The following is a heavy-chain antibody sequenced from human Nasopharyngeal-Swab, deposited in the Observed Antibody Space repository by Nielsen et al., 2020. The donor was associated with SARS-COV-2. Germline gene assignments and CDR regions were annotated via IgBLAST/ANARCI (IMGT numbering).Heavy chain of an antibody. J-gene: IGHJ3*02. CDR2: IKQDGSEK. D-gene: IGHD1-26*01. V-gene: IGHV3-7*01. Sequence: VRQAPGKGLEWVANIKQDGSEKYYVDSVKGRFTISRDNAKNSLYLQMNSLRAEDTAVYYCARDGLVGATTGLDIWGQGTMVTVSS. CDR3: ARDGLVGATTGLDI.